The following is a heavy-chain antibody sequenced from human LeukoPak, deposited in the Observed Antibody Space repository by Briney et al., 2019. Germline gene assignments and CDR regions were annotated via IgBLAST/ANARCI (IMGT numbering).Heavy chain of an antibody. CDR3: AKSLNWNGFDY. CDR2: ISWNSGSI. J-gene: IGHJ4*02. V-gene: IGHV3-9*01. Sequence: GGSLRLSCAASGFTFDDYAMHWVRQAPGKGLEWVSGISWNSGSIGYADSVKGRFTISRDNAKNSLYLQMNSLRAEDTALYYCAKSLNWNGFDYWGQGTLVTVSS. CDR1: GFTFDDYA. D-gene: IGHD1-20*01.